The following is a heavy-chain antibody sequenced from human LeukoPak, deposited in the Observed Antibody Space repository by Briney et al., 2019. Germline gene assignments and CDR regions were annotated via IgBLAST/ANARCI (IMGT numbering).Heavy chain of an antibody. CDR3: ARSQHGSCSDY. J-gene: IGHJ4*02. CDR2: IGSSDGRT. Sequence: PGGSLRLPCAASGFTFNNFPMSWVRQAPGKGLEWVSTIGSSDGRTYYADSVKGRFSISRDNSKNTLSLQMNSLRAEDAAIYYCARSQHGSCSDYWGQGTLATVSS. CDR1: GFTFNNFP. D-gene: IGHD2-15*01. V-gene: IGHV3-23*01.